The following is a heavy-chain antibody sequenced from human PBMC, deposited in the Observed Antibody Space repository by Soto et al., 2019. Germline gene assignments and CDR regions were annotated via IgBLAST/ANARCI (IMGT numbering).Heavy chain of an antibody. CDR3: ARKWGDYDSNYYYGMDV. Sequence: QVQLVESGGGVVQPGRSLRLSCAASGFTFSSYGMHWVHQAPGKGLEWVAVIWYDGSNKYYADSVKGRFTISRDNSKNTLYLQMNSLRAEDTAVYYCARKWGDYDSNYYYGMDVWGQGTTVTVSS. D-gene: IGHD3-3*01. V-gene: IGHV3-33*01. CDR2: IWYDGSNK. CDR1: GFTFSSYG. J-gene: IGHJ6*02.